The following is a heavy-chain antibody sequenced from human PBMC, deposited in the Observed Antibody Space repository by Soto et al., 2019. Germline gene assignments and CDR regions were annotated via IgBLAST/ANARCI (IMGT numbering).Heavy chain of an antibody. J-gene: IGHJ4*02. CDR3: ASSYDFWSGDPQPFDY. V-gene: IGHV3-30-3*01. Sequence: QVQLVESGGGVVQPGRSLRLSCAASGFTFSTYAMHWVRQAPGKGLEWVAAISYDGSSKYYADSVKGRFTISRENSKHPLYLQMNSLRAEDTAVYDCASSYDFWSGDPQPFDYWGQGTLVTVSS. CDR2: ISYDGSSK. D-gene: IGHD3-3*01. CDR1: GFTFSTYA.